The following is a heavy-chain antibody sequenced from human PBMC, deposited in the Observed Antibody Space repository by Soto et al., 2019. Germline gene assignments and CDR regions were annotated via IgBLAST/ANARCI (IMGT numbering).Heavy chain of an antibody. CDR1: SVSIGSHV. V-gene: IGHV4-59*11. CDR2: IYHTVNT. Sequence: XETLSVSFSVSSVSIGSHVWSWIRQAPGKGPELVGYIYHTVNTNYNPALKSRVTISMDTSKNQLSLQLSSVTAADTAVYYCARLQYTVVTALDIWGQGTMVTVSS. CDR3: ARLQYTVVTALDI. D-gene: IGHD2-15*01. J-gene: IGHJ3*02.